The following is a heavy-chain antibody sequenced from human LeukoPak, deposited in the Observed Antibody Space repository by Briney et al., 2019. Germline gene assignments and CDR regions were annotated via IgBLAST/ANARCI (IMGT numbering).Heavy chain of an antibody. CDR2: IYWDDDK. D-gene: IGHD6-13*01. CDR3: AHEDIAAAGTMFDY. V-gene: IGHV2-5*02. CDR1: WFSLSTSGVG. Sequence: SGPTLVNPTQTLTLSCTFSWFSLSTSGVGVGWIRQPPGKALEWLALIYWDDDKRHSPSLKSRLTITKDTSKNQVVLTMTNMDPVDTATYYCAHEDIAAAGTMFDYWGQGTLVTVSS. J-gene: IGHJ4*02.